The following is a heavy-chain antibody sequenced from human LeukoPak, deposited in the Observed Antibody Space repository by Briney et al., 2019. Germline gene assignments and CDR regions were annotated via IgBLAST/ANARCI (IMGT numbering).Heavy chain of an antibody. CDR3: ARLYCSSTSCLFGY. V-gene: IGHV3-64*01. Sequence: GGSLRLSCAASGFTFSSYAMHWVRQAPGKGLEYVSAISSNGGSTYYANSVKGRFTISRDNSKNTLYLQMGSLRAEDMAVYYCARLYCSSTSCLFGYWGQGTLVTVSS. D-gene: IGHD2-2*01. CDR2: ISSNGGST. CDR1: GFTFSSYA. J-gene: IGHJ4*02.